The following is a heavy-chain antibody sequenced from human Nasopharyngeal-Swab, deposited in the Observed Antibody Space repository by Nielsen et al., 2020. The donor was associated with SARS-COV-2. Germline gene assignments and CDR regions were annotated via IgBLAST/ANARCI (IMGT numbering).Heavy chain of an antibody. Sequence: WIRQPPGKGLEWIGYMSYSGNSAYNPSFKTRVTISVDTSKSQFSLTMTSATAADTAVYYCATSYNGKTAPFDYWGQGTLVTVSS. D-gene: IGHD5-24*01. J-gene: IGHJ4*02. CDR2: MSYSGNS. CDR3: ATSYNGKTAPFDY. V-gene: IGHV4-59*01.